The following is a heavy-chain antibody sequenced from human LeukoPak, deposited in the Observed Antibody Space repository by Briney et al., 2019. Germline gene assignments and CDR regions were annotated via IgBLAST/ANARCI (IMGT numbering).Heavy chain of an antibody. CDR3: AREVAFDM. V-gene: IGHV3-21*06. J-gene: IGHJ3*02. Sequence: PGGSLRLSCAASGFTFSSYPMNWVRQAPGKGREWVSSISSSSSYTFYADSVKGRFTISRDNAKNSLYLQMNSLRAEDTAVYYCAREVAFDMWGQGTMVTVSS. CDR2: ISSSSSYT. CDR1: GFTFSSYP.